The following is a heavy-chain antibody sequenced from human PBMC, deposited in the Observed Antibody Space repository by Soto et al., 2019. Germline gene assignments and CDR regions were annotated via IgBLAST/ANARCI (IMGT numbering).Heavy chain of an antibody. J-gene: IGHJ3*01. CDR1: GFFISSGNY. D-gene: IGHD2-15*01. V-gene: IGHV4-38-2*01. CDR3: ARARWYDAFDV. Sequence: PSETLSLTCAVSGFFISSGNYWGWIRKPPGKGLEWIGSIFHGGNTYYNPSLKSRVTISVDMSKTQFSLKLNSVTAADMAVYYCARARWYDAFDVWGQGTVVTVSS. CDR2: IFHGGNT.